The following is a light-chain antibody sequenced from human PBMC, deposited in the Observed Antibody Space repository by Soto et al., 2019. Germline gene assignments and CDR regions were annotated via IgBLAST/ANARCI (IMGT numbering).Light chain of an antibody. J-gene: IGLJ1*01. CDR1: SSDLGGYDF. Sequence: QSVLAQPASVSGSPGQSITISCTGTSSDLGGYDFVSWYQHHPGKAPRLMIYDVSHRPSGVSDRFSASKSGNTASLTISGLLAEDEADYYCSSYTSISTYVFGTGTKVTVL. CDR2: DVS. CDR3: SSYTSISTYV. V-gene: IGLV2-14*03.